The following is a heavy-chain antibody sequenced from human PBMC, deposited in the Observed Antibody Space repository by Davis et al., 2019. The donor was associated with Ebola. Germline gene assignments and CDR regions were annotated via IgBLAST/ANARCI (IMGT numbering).Heavy chain of an antibody. V-gene: IGHV4-59*11. J-gene: IGHJ4*02. CDR2: IHSSGNT. CDR1: GGSISSPF. CDR3: ASGGGWLPDN. Sequence: PSETLSLTCLVSGGSISSPFWTWIRQSPGKGLEWIGYIHSSGNTNYNPSFKSRVTVSLDASKSQSSLKVNSVTAADTAVYYCASGGGWLPDNWGQGTLVTVSS. D-gene: IGHD5-12*01.